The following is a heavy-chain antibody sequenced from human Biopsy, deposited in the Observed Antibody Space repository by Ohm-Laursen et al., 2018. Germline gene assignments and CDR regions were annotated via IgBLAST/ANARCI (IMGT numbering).Heavy chain of an antibody. Sequence: AASVKVSCKGSGYAVNDYFLHWLRQAPGQGPEWMGWISPNSGGTNYAQKFQGRVTMTTDTSTSTVHLELRRLISDDTAVYYCARDIMNRIAGLVARSDVFDVWGQGTLVTVSS. CDR3: ARDIMNRIAGLVARSDVFDV. J-gene: IGHJ3*01. V-gene: IGHV1-2*02. CDR1: GYAVNDYF. CDR2: ISPNSGGT. D-gene: IGHD3-16*01.